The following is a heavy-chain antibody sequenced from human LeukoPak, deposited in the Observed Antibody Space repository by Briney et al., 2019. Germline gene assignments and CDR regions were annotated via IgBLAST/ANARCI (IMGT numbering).Heavy chain of an antibody. CDR3: ARGSPNGYYDFWSGYPNPYYYYYMDV. V-gene: IGHV3-48*04. CDR2: ISSSSSTI. Sequence: GGSLRLSCAASGFTFSSYSMNWVRQAPGKGLEWVSYISSSSSTIYYADSVKGRFTISRDNAKNSLYLQMNSLRAEDTAVYYCARGSPNGYYDFWSGYPNPYYYYYMDVWGNGTTVTVSS. CDR1: GFTFSSYS. D-gene: IGHD3-3*01. J-gene: IGHJ6*03.